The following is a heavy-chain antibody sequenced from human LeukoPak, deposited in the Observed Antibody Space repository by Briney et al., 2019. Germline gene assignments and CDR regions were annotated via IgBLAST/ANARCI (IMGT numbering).Heavy chain of an antibody. CDR2: ISSSGSTI. D-gene: IGHD4-17*01. CDR1: GFTFSSYE. CDR3: ATYGQTTVTLWY. V-gene: IGHV3-48*03. J-gene: IGHJ4*02. Sequence: GGSLRLSRAASGFTFSSYEMNWVRQAPGKGLEWVSYISSSGSTIYYADSVKGRFTISRDNAKNSLYLQMNSLRAEDTAVYYCATYGQTTVTLWYWGQGTLVTVSS.